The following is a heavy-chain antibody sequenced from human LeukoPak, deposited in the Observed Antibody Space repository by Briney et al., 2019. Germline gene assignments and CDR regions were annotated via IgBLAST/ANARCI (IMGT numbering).Heavy chain of an antibody. V-gene: IGHV3-23*01. CDR1: GFIFSSLA. CDR3: ANQFLGEN. Sequence: GGSLLLSCAASGFIFSSLAMTWVRQAPGKGLEWVSTINAVDANTYYADSVKGRFTVSRDNSRNTLYLQMNSLRAEDTAVYYCANQFLGENWGQGTLVIVSS. D-gene: IGHD2-21*01. J-gene: IGHJ1*01. CDR2: INAVDANT.